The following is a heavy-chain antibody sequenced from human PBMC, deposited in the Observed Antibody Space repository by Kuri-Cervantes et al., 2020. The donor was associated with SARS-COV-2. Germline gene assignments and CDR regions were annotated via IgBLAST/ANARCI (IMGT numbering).Heavy chain of an antibody. D-gene: IGHD3-10*01. J-gene: IGHJ6*02. V-gene: IGHV1-2*04. Sequence: ASVKVSCKASGYTFTGYYMHWVRQAPGQGLEWMGWINPNSGGTNYAQKFQGWVTMTRDTSIITAYMELSRLRSDDTAVYYCARASVRGIIITYHSYGMDVWGQGTTVTVSS. CDR3: ARASVRGIIITYHSYGMDV. CDR2: INPNSGGT. CDR1: GYTFTGYY.